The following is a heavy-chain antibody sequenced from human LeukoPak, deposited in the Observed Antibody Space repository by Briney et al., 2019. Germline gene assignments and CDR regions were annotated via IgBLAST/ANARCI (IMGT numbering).Heavy chain of an antibody. CDR1: GFSFSSYE. D-gene: IGHD6-6*01. V-gene: IGHV3-48*03. Sequence: PPGGSLRLSCAASGFSFSSYEMNWVRQAPGKGLEWVSYISSSGSIMYSADSVKGRFTISRDNAKNSLYLQMNSLRAEDTAVYYCSVQYSSSSVVDYWGQGTLVTVSS. CDR2: ISSSGSIM. J-gene: IGHJ4*02. CDR3: SVQYSSSSVVDY.